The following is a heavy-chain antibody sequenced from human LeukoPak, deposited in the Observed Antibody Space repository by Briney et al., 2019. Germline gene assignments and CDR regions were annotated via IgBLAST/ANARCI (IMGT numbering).Heavy chain of an antibody. J-gene: IGHJ4*02. Sequence: GRSLRLSCAASGXTFSSYGMHWVRQAPGKGLEWVVVIWYDGSNKYYADSVKGRFTISRDNSKNTLYLQMNSLRAEDTAVYCCARAPVRYCGGDCYSDYWGQGTLVTVSS. D-gene: IGHD2-21*02. V-gene: IGHV3-33*01. CDR2: IWYDGSNK. CDR1: GXTFSSYG. CDR3: ARAPVRYCGGDCYSDY.